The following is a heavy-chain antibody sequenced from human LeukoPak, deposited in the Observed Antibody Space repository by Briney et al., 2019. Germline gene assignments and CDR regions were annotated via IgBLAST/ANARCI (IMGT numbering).Heavy chain of an antibody. V-gene: IGHV3-23*01. CDR2: ISGSGGST. D-gene: IGHD3-3*01. J-gene: IGHJ6*03. CDR3: AKGVLRFLEWAPSYYYMDV. CDR1: GFTFSSYA. Sequence: GGSLRLSCVASGFTFSSYAMSWVRQAPGKGLEWVSAISGSGGSTYYADSVKGRFTISRDNSKNTLYLQMNSLRAEDTAVYYCAKGVLRFLEWAPSYYYMDVWGKGTTVTVSS.